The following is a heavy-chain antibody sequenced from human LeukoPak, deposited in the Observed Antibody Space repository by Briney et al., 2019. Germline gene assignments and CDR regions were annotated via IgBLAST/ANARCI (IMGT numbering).Heavy chain of an antibody. CDR3: ARAHCSSTSCYHFDY. CDR1: GGTFSSYA. D-gene: IGHD2-2*01. Sequence: GASVKVSCKASGGTFSSYAISWVRQAPGQGLEWVGWINPNSGGTNYAQKLQGRVTMTTDTSTSTAYMELRSLRSDDTAVYYCARAHCSSTSCYHFDYWGQGTLVTVSS. J-gene: IGHJ4*02. CDR2: INPNSGGT. V-gene: IGHV1-18*01.